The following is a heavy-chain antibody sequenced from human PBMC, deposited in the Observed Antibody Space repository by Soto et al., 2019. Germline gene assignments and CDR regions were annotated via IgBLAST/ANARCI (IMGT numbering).Heavy chain of an antibody. V-gene: IGHV3-33*01. D-gene: IGHD2-2*01. Sequence: QVQLVESGGGVVQPGRSLRLSCAASGFTFSNYGMHWVRQAPGKGLEWVALIWYDGSSKYYADSVKGRFTISRDTSTNTLYLQMNSLRAEDTALYYCARAWTAAYSDYWGQGTLVTVSS. CDR3: ARAWTAAYSDY. CDR1: GFTFSNYG. J-gene: IGHJ4*02. CDR2: IWYDGSSK.